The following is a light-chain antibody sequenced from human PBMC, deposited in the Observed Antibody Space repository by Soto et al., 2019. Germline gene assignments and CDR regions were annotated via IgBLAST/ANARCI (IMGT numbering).Light chain of an antibody. CDR3: SSYTSNSTLV. CDR2: EVT. J-gene: IGLJ2*01. CDR1: SSDVGGYNY. Sequence: QSALTQPASVSGSPGQSITISCTGTSSDVGGYNYVSWYQQHPGKAPKVMIYEVTNRPSGASNRFSGSKSGNTASLTISGLQAEDEADYYCSSYTSNSTLVFGGGTKLTVL. V-gene: IGLV2-14*01.